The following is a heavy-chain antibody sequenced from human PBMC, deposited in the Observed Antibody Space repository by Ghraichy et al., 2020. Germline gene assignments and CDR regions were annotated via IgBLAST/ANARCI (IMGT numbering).Heavy chain of an antibody. J-gene: IGHJ5*02. V-gene: IGHV1-2*02. D-gene: IGHD5-18*01. CDR3: VRDVDTIMVGWFDT. CDR2: ISPNSGGT. Sequence: ASVKVSCKASGYTFTDYYMHWVRQAPGQGLEWMGWISPNSGGTHFAQQFQGRVTMTRDTSITTAYMELSRLRSDDTAVYYCVRDVDTIMVGWFDTWGQGSQVTVST. CDR1: GYTFTDYY.